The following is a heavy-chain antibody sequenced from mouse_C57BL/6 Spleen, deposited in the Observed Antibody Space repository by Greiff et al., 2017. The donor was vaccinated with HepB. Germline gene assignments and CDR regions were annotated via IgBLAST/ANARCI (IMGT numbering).Heavy chain of an antibody. CDR2: ISDGGSYT. V-gene: IGHV5-4*01. Sequence: EVKLMESGGGLVKPGGSLKLSCAASGFTFSSYAMSWVRQTPEKRLEWVATISDGGSYTYYPDNVKGRFTISRDNAKNHLYLQMSHLKSEDTAMYYCARDGAYGNFDYWGQGTTLTGSA. J-gene: IGHJ2*01. D-gene: IGHD2-1*01. CDR1: GFTFSSYA. CDR3: ARDGAYGNFDY.